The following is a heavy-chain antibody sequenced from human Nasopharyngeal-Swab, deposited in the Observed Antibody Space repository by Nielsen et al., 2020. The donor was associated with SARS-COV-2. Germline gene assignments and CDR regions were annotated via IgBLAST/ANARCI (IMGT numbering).Heavy chain of an antibody. V-gene: IGHV1-69*13. D-gene: IGHD6-13*01. J-gene: IGHJ6*02. CDR1: GGTFSSYA. CDR3: ARYSSSWLYYYGMDV. Sequence: SVKVSCKASGGTFSSYAISWVRQAPGQGLEWMGGIIPIFGTANYAQKFQGRVTITADESTSTAYMELSSLRSEDTAVYYCARYSSSWLYYYGMDVWSQGTTVTVSS. CDR2: IIPIFGTA.